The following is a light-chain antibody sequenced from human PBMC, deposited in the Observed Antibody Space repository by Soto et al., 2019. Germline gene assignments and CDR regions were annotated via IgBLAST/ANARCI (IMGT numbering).Light chain of an antibody. CDR3: LHFYSPPYS. CDR1: QGIGNY. V-gene: IGKV1-39*01. J-gene: IGKJ2*01. Sequence: DIQMTQSPSSLSASVGDRVTITCRASQGIGNYLNWYQQKPGMAPKLLIYAASDLRSGVPSRFSGRGSGTEFTLTISSLQPDDFATYFCLHFYSPPYSFGQGTNLEIK. CDR2: AAS.